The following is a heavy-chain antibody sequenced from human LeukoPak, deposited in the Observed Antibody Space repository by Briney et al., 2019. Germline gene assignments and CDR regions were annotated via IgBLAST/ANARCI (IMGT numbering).Heavy chain of an antibody. D-gene: IGHD1-26*01. CDR2: IYHSGST. CDR1: DDSFSAYY. J-gene: IGHJ3*02. V-gene: IGHV4-34*01. CDR3: ARGALGISAFDI. Sequence: SETLSLTCVVYDDSFSAYYWSWIRQPPGKGLEWIGYIYHSGSTYYNPSLKSRVTISVDRSKNQFSLKLSSVTAADTAVYYCARGALGISAFDIWGQGTMVTVSS.